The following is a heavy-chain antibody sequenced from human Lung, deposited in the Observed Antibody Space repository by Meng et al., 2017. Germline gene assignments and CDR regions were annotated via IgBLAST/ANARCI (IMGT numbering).Heavy chain of an antibody. CDR2: MSFDGAQI. Sequence: HGEVVESGGGVVQPGGSLRLSCAASGFTFNTYAMHWVRQAPGKGLEWVSLMSFDGAQIYYSDSVRGRFTISRDNSKNTLYLQMNSLRAEDTAVYYCARDKPPNDVWGRGTLVTVSS. CDR3: ARDKPPNDV. CDR1: GFTFNTYA. J-gene: IGHJ2*01. V-gene: IGHV3-30*01.